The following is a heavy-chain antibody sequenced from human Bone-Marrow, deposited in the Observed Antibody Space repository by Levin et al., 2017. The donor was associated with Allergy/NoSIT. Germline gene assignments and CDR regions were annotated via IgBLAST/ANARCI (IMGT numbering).Heavy chain of an antibody. V-gene: IGHV1-2*06. CDR1: GDTFTGYF. D-gene: IGHD2-15*01. Sequence: ASVKVSCKASGDTFTGYFMNWVRQAPGQGLEWMGRINTYSGATNYAQNFHDRVTMVRDTSVSTAYMELSGLTSDDTAVYYCTREIPSGGTGFEIWGQGTMVTVSS. J-gene: IGHJ3*02. CDR2: INTYSGAT. CDR3: TREIPSGGTGFEI.